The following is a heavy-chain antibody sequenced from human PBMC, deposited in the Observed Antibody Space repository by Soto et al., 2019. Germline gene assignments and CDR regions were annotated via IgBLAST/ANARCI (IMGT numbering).Heavy chain of an antibody. Sequence: QEQLVESGGGVVQPGRSVRLSCVASGFAFTTYGIHWVRQAPAKGLEWITVISFDGGDKYYADSVKGRFTVSRDNSKNTLYLQMNSLRVEDTAIYYCAKGQIVATGRGHYGLDVWGQGTTVTVSS. CDR1: GFAFTTYG. J-gene: IGHJ6*02. CDR3: AKGQIVATGRGHYGLDV. CDR2: ISFDGGDK. V-gene: IGHV3-30*18. D-gene: IGHD5-12*01.